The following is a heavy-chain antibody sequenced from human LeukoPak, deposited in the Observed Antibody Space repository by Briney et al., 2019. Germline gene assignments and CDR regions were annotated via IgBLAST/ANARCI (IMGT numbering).Heavy chain of an antibody. J-gene: IGHJ4*02. Sequence: GGSLRLSCAASGFTFSDYYMSWIRQAPGKGLEWVSYISSSGGTIYYADSVKGRFTISRDNAKNSLYLQMNSLRAEDTAVYYCARVNLLRDGYNFFDYWGRGTLVTVSS. CDR2: ISSSGGTI. V-gene: IGHV3-11*04. CDR1: GFTFSDYY. D-gene: IGHD5-24*01. CDR3: ARVNLLRDGYNFFDY.